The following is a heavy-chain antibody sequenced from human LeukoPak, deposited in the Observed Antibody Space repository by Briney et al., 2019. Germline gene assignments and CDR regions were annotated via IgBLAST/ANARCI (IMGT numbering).Heavy chain of an antibody. J-gene: IGHJ4*02. CDR3: NGPTY. Sequence: PGGSLRLSCVASGFTFGNYWMNGVRQAPGKGLEWVANIKNDGGATYYLDSVKDRFTISRDNAKSSLYLQMDSLRAEDTAVYYCNGPTYWGQGTLVTVSS. V-gene: IGHV3-7*05. CDR2: IKNDGGAT. D-gene: IGHD2-8*01. CDR1: GFTFGNYW.